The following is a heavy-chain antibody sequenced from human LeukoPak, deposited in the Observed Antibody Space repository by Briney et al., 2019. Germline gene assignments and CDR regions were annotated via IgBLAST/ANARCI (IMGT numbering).Heavy chain of an antibody. Sequence: GGSLRLSCAASGFTFSSYAMSWVRQAPGKGLEWVSAIDTSSGGSTYYADSVKGRFTISRGNSKNTLYLQMNSLRAEDTAVYYCAKPGHYILTGYSQDYYFDYWGQGTLVTVSS. V-gene: IGHV3-23*01. CDR1: GFTFSSYA. J-gene: IGHJ4*02. D-gene: IGHD3-9*01. CDR3: AKPGHYILTGYSQDYYFDY. CDR2: IDTSSGGST.